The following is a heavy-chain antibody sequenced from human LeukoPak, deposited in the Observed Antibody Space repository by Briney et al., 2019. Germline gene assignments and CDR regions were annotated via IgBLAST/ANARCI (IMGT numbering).Heavy chain of an antibody. D-gene: IGHD2-15*01. V-gene: IGHV3-23*01. J-gene: IGHJ4*02. CDR2: ISGSGGST. Sequence: PGGSLRLSCAASGFTFSSYAMSWVRQAPGKGLEWVSAISGSGGSTYYADSVKGRFTISRDNSKNTLYLQMNSLRAEDTAVYYCAKDHRARGVVVVAATTGFDYWGQGTLVTVSS. CDR3: AKDHRARGVVVVAATTGFDY. CDR1: GFTFSSYA.